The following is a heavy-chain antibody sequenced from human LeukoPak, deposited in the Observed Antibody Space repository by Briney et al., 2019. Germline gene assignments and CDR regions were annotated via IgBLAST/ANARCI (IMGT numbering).Heavy chain of an antibody. J-gene: IGHJ4*02. V-gene: IGHV3-11*01. CDR2: ISSSGSTI. Sequence: PSETLSLTCAVYGGSFSGYYWSWVRQAPGKGLEWVSYISSSGSTIYYGDSVKGRFTISRDNAKNSLYLQMNSLRAEDTAVYYCARDGERWLQTFDYWGQGTLVTVSS. CDR3: ARDGERWLQTFDY. D-gene: IGHD5-24*01. CDR1: GGSFSGYY.